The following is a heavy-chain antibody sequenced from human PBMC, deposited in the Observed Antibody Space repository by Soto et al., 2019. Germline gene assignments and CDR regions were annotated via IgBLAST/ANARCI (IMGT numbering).Heavy chain of an antibody. CDR1: GFTFSSYG. CDR2: ISYDGSNK. V-gene: IGHV3-30*18. D-gene: IGHD2-2*03. CDR3: AKDDVGYCSSTSCYALSG. J-gene: IGHJ4*02. Sequence: QVQLVESGGGVVQPGRSLRLSCAASGFTFSSYGMHWVRQAPGKGLEWVAVISYDGSNKYYADSVKGRFTISRDNSKNTLYLQMNSLRAEDTAVYYCAKDDVGYCSSTSCYALSGWGQGTLVTVSS.